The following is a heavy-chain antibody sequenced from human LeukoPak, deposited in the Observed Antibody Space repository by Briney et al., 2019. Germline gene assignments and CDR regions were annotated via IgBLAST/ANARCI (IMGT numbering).Heavy chain of an antibody. J-gene: IGHJ4*02. CDR1: GFTFSSYA. D-gene: IGHD4-23*01. CDR2: ISYDGSNK. V-gene: IGHV3-30*04. Sequence: AGGSLRLSCAASGFTFSSYAMHWVRQAPGKGLEWVAVISYDGSNKYYADSVKGRFTISRDNSKNTLYLQMNSLRAEDTAVYYCARAGGNPGASDYWGQGTLVTVSS. CDR3: ARAGGNPGASDY.